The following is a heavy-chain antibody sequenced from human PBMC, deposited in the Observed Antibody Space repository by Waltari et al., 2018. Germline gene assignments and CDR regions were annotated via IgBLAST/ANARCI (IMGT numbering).Heavy chain of an antibody. CDR3: ARISSFLFFDY. Sequence: QVQLVQSGAEVKKPGASVKVSCKASGYTFTSYYMHWVRQAPGQGLEWMGIINPSGGSTSYAQKFRGRVTMTRDTSTSTVYMELSSLRSEDTAVYYCARISSFLFFDYWGQGTLVTVSS. D-gene: IGHD6-13*01. CDR1: GYTFTSYY. J-gene: IGHJ4*02. CDR2: INPSGGST. V-gene: IGHV1-46*03.